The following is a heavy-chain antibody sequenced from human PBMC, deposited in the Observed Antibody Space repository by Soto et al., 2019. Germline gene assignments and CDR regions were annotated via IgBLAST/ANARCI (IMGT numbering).Heavy chain of an antibody. V-gene: IGHV3-30*18. CDR1: GFIFKTYA. J-gene: IGHJ4*02. CDR3: AKDQASGQGSFDS. CDR2: ISNDGIVK. Sequence: PGGSLRLSCIASGFIFKTYAMHWVRQAPGKGLQWVASISNDGIVKTYAESMKGRFTISRDNSKNTLFLQMNSLRADDTAVYYCAKDQASGQGSFDSWGQGTLVTVSS.